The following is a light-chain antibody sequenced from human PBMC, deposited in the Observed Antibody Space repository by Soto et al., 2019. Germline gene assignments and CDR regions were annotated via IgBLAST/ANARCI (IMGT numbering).Light chain of an antibody. CDR3: QKGNSLPPFT. CDR1: QSLTSW. J-gene: IGKJ3*01. CDR2: AAS. Sequence: DFQMTQSPSSVSASVGDRVTITFRLTQSLTSWLAWYQQKPGQAPKLLIYAASTLHSGVSSRFSGTGSGTDFTLTINNLQPEDVATYYCQKGNSLPPFTFGPG. V-gene: IGKV1D-12*01.